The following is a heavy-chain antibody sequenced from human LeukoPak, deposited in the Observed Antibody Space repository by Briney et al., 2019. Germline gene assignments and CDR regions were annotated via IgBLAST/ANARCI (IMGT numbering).Heavy chain of an antibody. CDR2: IRGDGSLT. J-gene: IGHJ4*02. CDR3: ARGEISVSTITF. V-gene: IGHV3-74*01. Sequence: PGGSLRLSCAASGFTFSSYWMTWVRQAPGKGLVWVSRIRGDGSLTNYAGSVKGRFTISRDNSKNTLFLQMNSLGPEDTGVYYCARGEISVSTITFWGQGTLVTVSS. CDR1: GFTFSSYW. D-gene: IGHD5/OR15-5a*01.